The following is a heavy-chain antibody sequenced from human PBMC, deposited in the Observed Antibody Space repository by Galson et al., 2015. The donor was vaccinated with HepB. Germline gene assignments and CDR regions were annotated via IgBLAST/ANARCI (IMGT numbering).Heavy chain of an antibody. CDR3: ARDYRQAAGYFDY. CDR1: GGTFSSYA. J-gene: IGHJ4*02. Sequence: SVKVSCKASGGTFSSYAISWVRQAPGQGLEWMGGIIPIFGIANYAQKFQGRITITADKSTSTAYMELSSLRSEDTAVYYCARDYRQAAGYFDYWGQGTLVTVSS. D-gene: IGHD6-13*01. V-gene: IGHV1-69*10. CDR2: IIPIFGIA.